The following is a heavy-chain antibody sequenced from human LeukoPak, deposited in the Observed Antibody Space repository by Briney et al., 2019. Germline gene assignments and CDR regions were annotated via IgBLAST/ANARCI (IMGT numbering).Heavy chain of an antibody. CDR3: VACSSASCYGDRFDP. CDR1: GLTFASYA. V-gene: IGHV3-23*01. CDR2: ISADGTT. Sequence: GGSLRLSCAASGLTFASYAMTCARQAPGRGLEWVSSISADGTTYYSDSVKGRFTISRDNSRDTFFLEMNSLRAEDTALYYCVACSSASCYGDRFDPWGQGTLATVSS. D-gene: IGHD2-2*01. J-gene: IGHJ5*02.